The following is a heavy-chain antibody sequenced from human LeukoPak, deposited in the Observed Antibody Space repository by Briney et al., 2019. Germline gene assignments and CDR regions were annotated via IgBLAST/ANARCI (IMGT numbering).Heavy chain of an antibody. J-gene: IGHJ6*04. CDR3: ARAPRKDYYYGMDV. Sequence: SETLSLTCTVSGGSISSYYWSWIRQPPGKGLEWIGYIYYNGSTNYNPSLKSRVTISVDTSKNQFSLRLSSVTAADTAVYYCARAPRKDYYYGMDVWGKGATVTVSS. V-gene: IGHV4-59*01. CDR1: GGSISSYY. CDR2: IYYNGST.